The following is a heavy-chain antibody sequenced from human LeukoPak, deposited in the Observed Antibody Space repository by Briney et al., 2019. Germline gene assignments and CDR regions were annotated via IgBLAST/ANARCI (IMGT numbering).Heavy chain of an antibody. V-gene: IGHV4-39*07. CDR3: ARCGGYYDSSGWPSGHDY. CDR1: GGSISSSSYY. D-gene: IGHD3-22*01. Sequence: SETLSLTCTVSGGSISSSSYYWGWIRQPPGKGLEWIGEINHSGSTNYNPSLKSRVTISVDTSKNQFSLKLSSVTAADTAVYYCARCGGYYDSSGWPSGHDYWGQGTLVTVSS. CDR2: INHSGST. J-gene: IGHJ4*02.